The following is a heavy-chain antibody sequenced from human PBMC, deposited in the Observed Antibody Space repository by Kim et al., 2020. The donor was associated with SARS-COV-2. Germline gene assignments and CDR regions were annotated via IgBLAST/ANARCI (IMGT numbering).Heavy chain of an antibody. Sequence: YNPSLKSRVTISVDTSKNQFSLKLSSVTAADTAVYYCARASLYYYYGMDVWGQGTTVTVSS. CDR3: ARASLYYYYGMDV. D-gene: IGHD2-2*01. V-gene: IGHV4-34*01. J-gene: IGHJ6*02.